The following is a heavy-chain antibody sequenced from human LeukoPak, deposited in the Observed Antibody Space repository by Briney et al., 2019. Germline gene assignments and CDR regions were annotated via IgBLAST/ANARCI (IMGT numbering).Heavy chain of an antibody. D-gene: IGHD2-15*01. Sequence: GGSLRLSCVASGFTFSNYDMNSVCQVPGKGLEWVSYISNSGSSKYYVDSVKGRFTISRDNAKNSLYLQMNSLRAEDTAVYYCASLTDSGGSLSEYWGQGTLVTVSS. CDR2: ISNSGSSK. V-gene: IGHV3-48*03. J-gene: IGHJ4*02. CDR3: ASLTDSGGSLSEY. CDR1: GFTFSNYD.